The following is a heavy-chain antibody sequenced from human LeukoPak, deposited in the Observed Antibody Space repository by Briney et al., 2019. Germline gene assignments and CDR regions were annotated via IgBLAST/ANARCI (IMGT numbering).Heavy chain of an antibody. J-gene: IGHJ4*02. V-gene: IGHV3-11*06. CDR1: GFTFNDHY. CDR2: ISSRSSFT. Sequence: GGSLRLSCAASGFTFNDHYMSWIRQAPGKGLEWVSYISSRSSFTNYADSVKGRFTISRDNAKNTLYLQMNSLRAEDTAVYYCARAPRYYYDSSGYPDYWGQGTLVTVSS. D-gene: IGHD3-22*01. CDR3: ARAPRYYYDSSGYPDY.